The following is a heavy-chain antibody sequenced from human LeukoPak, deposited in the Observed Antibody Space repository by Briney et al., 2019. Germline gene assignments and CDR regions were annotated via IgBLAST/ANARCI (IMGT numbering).Heavy chain of an antibody. Sequence: GASVKVSCKASGYTFTGYYIHWVRQAPGQGLEWAGWINPHSGDTNYAQNFQGRVTMTRDTSTSTVYMELSSLRSEDTAVYYGARDRPKTDYGDYGGHFQHWGQGTLVTVSS. V-gene: IGHV1-2*02. J-gene: IGHJ1*01. D-gene: IGHD4-17*01. CDR1: GYTFTGYY. CDR2: INPHSGDT. CDR3: ARDRPKTDYGDYGGHFQH.